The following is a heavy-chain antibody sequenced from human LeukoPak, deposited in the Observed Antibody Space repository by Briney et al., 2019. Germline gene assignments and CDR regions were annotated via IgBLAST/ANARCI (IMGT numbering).Heavy chain of an antibody. Sequence: KPSETLSLTCTVSGGSISSYYWSWIRQPPGKGLEWIGSIYYSGSTYYNPSLKSRVTISVDTSKNQFSLKLSSVTAADTAVYYCARLEQPLVPDYWAQGPLVTVSS. CDR3: ARLEQPLVPDY. CDR1: GGSISSYY. CDR2: IYYSGST. J-gene: IGHJ4*02. D-gene: IGHD6-13*01. V-gene: IGHV4-59*05.